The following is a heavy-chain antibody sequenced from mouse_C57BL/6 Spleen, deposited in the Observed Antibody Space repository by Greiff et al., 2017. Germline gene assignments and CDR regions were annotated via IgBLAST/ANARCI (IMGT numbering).Heavy chain of an antibody. J-gene: IGHJ3*01. V-gene: IGHV14-4*01. CDR3: TLYYSNFPAWFAY. D-gene: IGHD2-5*01. Sequence: EVQRVESGAELVRPGASVKLSCTASGFNIKDDYMHWVKQRPEQGLEWIGWIDPENGDTEYASKFQGKATITADTSSNTAYLQLSSLTSEDTAVYYCTLYYSNFPAWFAYWGQGTLVTVSA. CDR2: IDPENGDT. CDR1: GFNIKDDY.